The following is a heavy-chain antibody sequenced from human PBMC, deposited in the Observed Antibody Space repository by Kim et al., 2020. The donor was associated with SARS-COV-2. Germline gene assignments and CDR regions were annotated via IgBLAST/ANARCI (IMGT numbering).Heavy chain of an antibody. Sequence: ASVKVSCKASGYTFTSYAMNWVRQAPGQGLEWMGWINTNTGNPTYAQGFTGRFVFSLDTSVSTAYLQISSLKAEDTAVYYCARVIGEWELPPTDYYGMDVWGQGTTVTVSS. D-gene: IGHD1-26*01. V-gene: IGHV7-4-1*02. CDR2: INTNTGNP. CDR1: GYTFTSYA. J-gene: IGHJ6*02. CDR3: ARVIGEWELPPTDYYGMDV.